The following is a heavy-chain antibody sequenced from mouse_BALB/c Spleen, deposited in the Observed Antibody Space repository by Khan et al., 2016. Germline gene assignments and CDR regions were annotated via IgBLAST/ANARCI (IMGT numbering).Heavy chain of an antibody. CDR1: GYTFTTAG. J-gene: IGHJ2*01. D-gene: IGHD2-2*01. Sequence: QIQLVQSGPELKKPGETVRISCKASGYTFTTAGMQWVQKMPGKGLKWIGWINTHSGVPKYAEDFKGRFAFSLETSASTAYLQISNLKNEDTATFLWTSEGGNDLGGFRYWGQGTTLTVSS. CDR3: TSEGGNDLGGFRY. CDR2: INTHSGVP. V-gene: IGHV9-4*02.